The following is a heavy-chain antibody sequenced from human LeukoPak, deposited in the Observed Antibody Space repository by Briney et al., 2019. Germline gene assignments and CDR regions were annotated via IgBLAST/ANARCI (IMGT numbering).Heavy chain of an antibody. CDR2: INHSGST. CDR3: ARAPPSGFGVAKKGLDY. V-gene: IGHV4-34*01. Sequence: PSETLSLTCAVYGGSFNGYYWSWIRQPPGKGLEWIGEINHSGSTNYNPSLKSRVTISVDTSKNQFSLKLSSVTAADTAVYYCARAPPSGFGVAKKGLDYWGQGTLVTVSS. CDR1: GGSFNGYY. J-gene: IGHJ4*02. D-gene: IGHD3-3*01.